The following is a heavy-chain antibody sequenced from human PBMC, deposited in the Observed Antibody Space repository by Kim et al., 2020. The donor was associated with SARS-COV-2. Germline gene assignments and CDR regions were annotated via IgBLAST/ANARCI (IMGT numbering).Heavy chain of an antibody. CDR2: ISGSGGST. CDR1: GFTFSSYA. D-gene: IGHD3-22*01. Sequence: GGSLRLSCAASGFTFSSYAMSWVRQAPGKGLEWVSAISGSGGSTYYADSVKGRFTISRDNSKNTLYLQMNSLRAEDTAVYYCAKGHYYDSSGYPGPFDYWGQGTLVTVSS. J-gene: IGHJ4*02. V-gene: IGHV3-23*01. CDR3: AKGHYYDSSGYPGPFDY.